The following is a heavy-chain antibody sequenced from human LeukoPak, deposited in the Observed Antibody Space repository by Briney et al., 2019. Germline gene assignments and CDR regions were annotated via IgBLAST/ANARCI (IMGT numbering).Heavy chain of an antibody. Sequence: PSETLSLTCTVSGGSISSYYWSWIRRPPGKGLEWIGYIYYSGSTNYNPSLKSRVTISVDTSKNQFSLKLSSVTAADTAVYYCARHWRYNVGWDGSGAQWGQGTLVTVSS. V-gene: IGHV4-59*01. CDR1: GGSISSYY. J-gene: IGHJ4*02. D-gene: IGHD6-19*01. CDR2: IYYSGST. CDR3: ARHWRYNVGWDGSGAQ.